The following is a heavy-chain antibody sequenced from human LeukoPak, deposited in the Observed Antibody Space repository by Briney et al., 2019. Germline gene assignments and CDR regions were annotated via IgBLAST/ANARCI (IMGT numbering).Heavy chain of an antibody. V-gene: IGHV4-61*01. CDR1: GGSVSSGSYY. J-gene: IGHJ6*04. CDR3: ASGSGYKWLGQNYGMDV. CDR2: IYYSGST. D-gene: IGHD5-12*01. Sequence: SETLSLTCTVSGGSVSSGSYYWSWIRQPPGKGLEWIGYIYYSGSTNYNPSLKSRVTISVDTSKNQFSLKLSSVTAADTAVYYCASGSGYKWLGQNYGMDVWGKGTTVTVSS.